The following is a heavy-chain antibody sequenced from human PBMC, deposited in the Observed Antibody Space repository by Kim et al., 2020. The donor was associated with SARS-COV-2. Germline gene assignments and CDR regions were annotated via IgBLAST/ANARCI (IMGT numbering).Heavy chain of an antibody. V-gene: IGHV3-23*01. Sequence: VKSRFTISRDNPKNTLYLQMNSLRAEDTAVYYCAKDRRIVGAILNWYFDLWGRGTLVTVSS. J-gene: IGHJ2*01. CDR3: AKDRRIVGAILNWYFDL. D-gene: IGHD1-26*01.